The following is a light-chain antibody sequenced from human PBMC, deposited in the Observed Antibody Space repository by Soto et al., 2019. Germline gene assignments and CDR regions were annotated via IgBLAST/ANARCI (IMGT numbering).Light chain of an antibody. V-gene: IGLV2-14*01. Sequence: QSALTQPASVSGSPGQSITISCTGTSSDVGGYNYVSWYQQHPAKVPKLMIYHVSNRPSGVSPRFSASTSSNTASLLTFSLHPADDGDYYCYSSTTSSTYVFVTATTVTVL. CDR3: YSSTTSSTYV. CDR1: SSDVGGYNY. CDR2: HVS. J-gene: IGLJ1*01.